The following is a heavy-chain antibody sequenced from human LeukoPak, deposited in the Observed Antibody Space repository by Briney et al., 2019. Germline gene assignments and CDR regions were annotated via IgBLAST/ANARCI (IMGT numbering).Heavy chain of an antibody. CDR3: ARAGGSGSYYKRHFDY. J-gene: IGHJ4*02. CDR1: GYTFTSYY. Sequence: ASVKVSCKASGYTFTSYYMHWVRQAPGQGLEWMGIINPSGGSTSYAQKFQGRVTMTRDMSTSTVYMELSSLRSEDTAVYYCARAGGSGSYYKRHFDYWGQGTLVTVSS. D-gene: IGHD3-10*01. CDR2: INPSGGST. V-gene: IGHV1-46*01.